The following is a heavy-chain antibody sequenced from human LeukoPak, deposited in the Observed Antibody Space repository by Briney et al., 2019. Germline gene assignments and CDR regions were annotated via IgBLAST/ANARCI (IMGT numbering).Heavy chain of an antibody. V-gene: IGHV4-39*01. D-gene: IGHD6-13*01. CDR2: IYYSGST. CDR1: GGSISSSSYY. J-gene: IGHJ4*02. Sequence: SETLSLTCTVSGGSISSSSYYWGWIRQPPGKGLEWIGSIYYSGSTYYNPSLKSRATISVDTSKNQFSLKLSSVTAADTAVYYCARHSRRQLVPTHSDYWGQGTLVTVSS. CDR3: ARHSRRQLVPTHSDY.